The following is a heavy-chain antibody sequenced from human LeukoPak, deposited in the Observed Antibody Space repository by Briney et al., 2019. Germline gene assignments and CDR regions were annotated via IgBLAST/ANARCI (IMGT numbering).Heavy chain of an antibody. CDR1: GFTFSSYA. V-gene: IGHV3-30*04. Sequence: GGSLRLSCAASGFTFSSYAMHWVRQAPGKGLEWVAVISYDGSNKYYADSVKGRFTISRDNAKNSLYLQMNSLRAEDTAVYYCARVRYFDWLLFFDYWGQGTLVTVSS. J-gene: IGHJ4*02. CDR3: ARVRYFDWLLFFDY. D-gene: IGHD3-9*01. CDR2: ISYDGSNK.